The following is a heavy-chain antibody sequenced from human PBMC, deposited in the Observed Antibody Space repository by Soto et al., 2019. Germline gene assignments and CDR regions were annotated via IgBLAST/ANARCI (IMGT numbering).Heavy chain of an antibody. Sequence: QVQLVQSGAEVKKPGSSVKVSCKASGGTFNNYVVNWVRQAPGQGLEWMGGILPIFATANYAQKFQGRVTITADKSTSTEYMELTSLRSEVTAVYYCAGRCDSTTCLGHFDYWGQGTLVTVAS. V-gene: IGHV1-69*06. J-gene: IGHJ4*02. CDR3: AGRCDSTTCLGHFDY. D-gene: IGHD2-2*01. CDR2: ILPIFATA. CDR1: GGTFNNYV.